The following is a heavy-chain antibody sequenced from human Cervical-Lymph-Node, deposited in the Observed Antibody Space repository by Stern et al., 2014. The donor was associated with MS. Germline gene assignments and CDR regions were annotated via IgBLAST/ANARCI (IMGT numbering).Heavy chain of an antibody. J-gene: IGHJ6*02. CDR3: ARGGLWGAYAPMDV. Sequence: QVQLVQSGGGVVQPGRSLRLSCAASGFTFSSYGMHWVRQAPGKGLAWVTVIWHDGSIKQYADSVMGRFTISKDNDRSTLHLQMNSLRAEDTAVYYCARGGLWGAYAPMDVWGQGTTVTVSS. CDR1: GFTFSSYG. V-gene: IGHV3-33*01. CDR2: IWHDGSIK. D-gene: IGHD3-16*01.